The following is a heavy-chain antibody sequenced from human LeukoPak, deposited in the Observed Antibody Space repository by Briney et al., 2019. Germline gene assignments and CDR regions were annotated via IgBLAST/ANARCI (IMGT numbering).Heavy chain of an antibody. Sequence: ASVKVSCKASGYTFTGYYIHWVRQAPGQGLEWMGWINPDSGDTNYAQRFQGRATMTRDTSISTAYMEKRRLTSDDTAVYYCARGSYDSSDFEYLQHWGQAPWSPSPQ. CDR3: ARGSYDSSDFEYLQH. CDR1: GYTFTGYY. V-gene: IGHV1-2*02. CDR2: INPDSGDT. J-gene: IGHJ1*01. D-gene: IGHD3-22*01.